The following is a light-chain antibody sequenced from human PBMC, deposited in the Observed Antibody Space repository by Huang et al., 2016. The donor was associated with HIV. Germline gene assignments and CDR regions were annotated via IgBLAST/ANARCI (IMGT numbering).Light chain of an antibody. CDR3: MQGSHWPPT. CDR1: ESLVYSGGHTS. Sequence: DVVMTQSPLSLPVTLGQPASISCRSSESLVYSGGHTSLNWFQQRPGQSPRRLMYKVAIRDSGVPDRFSGSGSGTNFTLKISRVEAEDVGIYYCMQGSHWPPTFGPGTKVDFK. V-gene: IGKV2-30*01. CDR2: KVA. J-gene: IGKJ3*01.